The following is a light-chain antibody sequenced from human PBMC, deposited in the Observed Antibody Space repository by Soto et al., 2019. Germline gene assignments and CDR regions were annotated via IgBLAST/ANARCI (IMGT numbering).Light chain of an antibody. CDR2: DVS. V-gene: IGLV2-14*03. Sequence: QAVLTQPASVSGSPGQSTTISCTGTSSDVCGYNYVSWYQHHPGKAPKLMIFDVSNRPSGVSNRFSGSKSGNTASLTISGLQPEEEADYYCSSYTTSNTRQIVFGTGTKVTVL. J-gene: IGLJ1*01. CDR1: SSDVCGYNY. CDR3: SSYTTSNTRQIV.